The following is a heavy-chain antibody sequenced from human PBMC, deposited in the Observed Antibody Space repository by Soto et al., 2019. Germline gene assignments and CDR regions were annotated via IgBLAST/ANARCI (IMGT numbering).Heavy chain of an antibody. CDR2: INPSGGST. Sequence: ASVKVSCKASGYTFTSYYMHWVRQAPGQGLEWMGIINPSGGSTSYAQKFQSRVTMTRDTSTSTVYMELSSLRSEDTAVYYCARGLIAVAEKILLGPYYFDYWGQGTLVTVSS. V-gene: IGHV1-46*01. J-gene: IGHJ4*02. CDR3: ARGLIAVAEKILLGPYYFDY. CDR1: GYTFTSYY. D-gene: IGHD6-19*01.